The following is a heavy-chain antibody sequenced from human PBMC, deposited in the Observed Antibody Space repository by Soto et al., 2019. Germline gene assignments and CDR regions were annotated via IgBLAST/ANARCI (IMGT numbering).Heavy chain of an antibody. Sequence: PSETLSLTCTVSGGSISSYYWSWIRQPPGKGLEYIGYIYYSGSTNYNPSLKSRVTISVDTSKNQFSLKLSSVTAADTAVYYCARVGYSYGYYFDYWGQGTLVTVSS. D-gene: IGHD5-18*01. CDR2: IYYSGST. V-gene: IGHV4-59*01. CDR3: ARVGYSYGYYFDY. CDR1: GGSISSYY. J-gene: IGHJ4*02.